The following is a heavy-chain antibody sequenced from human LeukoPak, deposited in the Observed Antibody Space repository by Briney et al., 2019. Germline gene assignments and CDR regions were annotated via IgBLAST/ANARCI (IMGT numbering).Heavy chain of an antibody. D-gene: IGHD2-15*01. CDR1: GFSFSSYA. J-gene: IGHJ4*02. Sequence: GGSLRLSCAASGFSFSSYAMSWVRQPPGKGLEWVSTISGSGGSTYYADSVKGRFTISRDNSKNPLYLQMNSLRAEDTAVYYCAKGVVVVVAANYPLYYFDYWGQGTLVTVSS. CDR2: ISGSGGST. CDR3: AKGVVVVVAANYPLYYFDY. V-gene: IGHV3-23*01.